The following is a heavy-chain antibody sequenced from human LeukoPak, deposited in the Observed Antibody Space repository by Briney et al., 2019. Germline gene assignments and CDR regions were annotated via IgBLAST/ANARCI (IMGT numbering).Heavy chain of an antibody. D-gene: IGHD3-16*02. CDR1: GFTFSSYA. J-gene: IGHJ4*02. CDR2: ISGSGGST. Sequence: PGGSLRLSCAASGFTFSSYAMSWVRQAPGKGLEWVSAISGSGGSTYYADSVKGRFTISRDNSKNTLYLQMNSLRAEDTAVYYCAKDRAPSYYDYVWGSYRCTGFDYWGQGTLVTVSS. V-gene: IGHV3-23*01. CDR3: AKDRAPSYYDYVWGSYRCTGFDY.